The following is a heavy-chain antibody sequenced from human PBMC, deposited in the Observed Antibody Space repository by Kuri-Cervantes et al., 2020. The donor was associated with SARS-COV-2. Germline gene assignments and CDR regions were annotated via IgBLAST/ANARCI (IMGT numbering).Heavy chain of an antibody. CDR2: ISYDGSNK. CDR1: GFTFSSYA. V-gene: IGHV3-30*07. D-gene: IGHD5-18*01. CDR3: ARHLPDMETTMALDY. Sequence: GGSLRLSCAASGFTFSSYAMHWVRQAPGKGLEWVAVISYDGSNKYYADSVKGRFTISRDNSKNTLYLQMNSLRAEDTAVYYCARHLPDMETTMALDYWGQGTLVTVSS. J-gene: IGHJ4*02.